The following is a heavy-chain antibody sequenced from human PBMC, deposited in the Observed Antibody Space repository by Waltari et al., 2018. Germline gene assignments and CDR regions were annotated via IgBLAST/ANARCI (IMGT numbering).Heavy chain of an antibody. CDR3: ARDLERGWEPQVDY. CDR2: ISSSSSYI. Sequence: EVQLVESEGGLVKPGGSLSLSCAASGFTFSSYSMTWVRQAPGKGLEWVSSISSSSSYIYYADSVKGRFTISRDNAKNSLYLQINSLRAEDTAVYYCARDLERGWEPQVDYWGQGTLVTVSS. D-gene: IGHD1-26*01. V-gene: IGHV3-21*01. CDR1: GFTFSSYS. J-gene: IGHJ4*02.